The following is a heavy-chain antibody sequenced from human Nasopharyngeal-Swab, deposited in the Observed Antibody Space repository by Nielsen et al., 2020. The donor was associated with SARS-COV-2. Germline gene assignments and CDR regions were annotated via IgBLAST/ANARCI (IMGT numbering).Heavy chain of an antibody. Sequence: SATLSLTCSVCCGSFSLYYWRSTPQPPGKGLAWIGYIYHSGSTNYNPSLKSRVTISVDTSKNQFSLKLSSVTAADTAAYYCARWLVGATKDYGMDVWGQGTTVTVSS. V-gene: IGHV4-59*01. CDR1: CGSFSLYY. J-gene: IGHJ6*02. D-gene: IGHD1-26*01. CDR2: IYHSGST. CDR3: ARWLVGATKDYGMDV.